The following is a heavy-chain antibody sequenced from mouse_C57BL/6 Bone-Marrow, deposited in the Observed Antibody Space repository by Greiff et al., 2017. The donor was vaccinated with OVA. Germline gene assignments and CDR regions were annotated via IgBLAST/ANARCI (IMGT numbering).Heavy chain of an antibody. CDR3: ARGGLGRDYAMDY. V-gene: IGHV1-26*01. J-gene: IGHJ4*01. CDR1: GYTFTDYY. Sequence: VQLQQSGPELVKPGASVKISCKASGYTFTDYYMNWVKQSHGKSLEWIGDINPNNGGTSYNQKFKGKATLTVDKSSSTAYMELRSLTSEDSAVXYCARGGLGRDYAMDYWGQGTSVTVSS. CDR2: INPNNGGT. D-gene: IGHD4-1*01.